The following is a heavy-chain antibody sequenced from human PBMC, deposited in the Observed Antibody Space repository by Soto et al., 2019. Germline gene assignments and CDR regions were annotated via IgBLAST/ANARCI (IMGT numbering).Heavy chain of an antibody. CDR2: INPNSGAT. CDR3: ARAGVAAAGSGEYAMDV. CDR1: GYTFTAYY. J-gene: IGHJ6*02. V-gene: IGHV1-2*02. Sequence: QVQMVQSGAEVKEPGASVKVSCKASGYTFTAYYIHWVRQAPGQGLEWMGWINPNSGATKHAQKFQGRVTMTSDSPIRTANMELRSLRSDDTAVYYCARAGVAAAGSGEYAMDVWGQGTTVTVSS. D-gene: IGHD6-25*01.